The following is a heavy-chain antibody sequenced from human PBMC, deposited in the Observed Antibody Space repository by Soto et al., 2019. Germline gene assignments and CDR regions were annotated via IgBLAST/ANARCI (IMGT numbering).Heavy chain of an antibody. Sequence: GGSLRLSCAVSGFTFSSYAMHWVRQAPGKGLEWVAVISYDGSNKYYADSVKGRFTISRDNSKNTLYLQMNNLRSEDTAVFYCAREIVQNWFDPWGQGTLVTVSS. V-gene: IGHV3-30-3*01. J-gene: IGHJ5*02. CDR2: ISYDGSNK. D-gene: IGHD2-21*01. CDR3: AREIVQNWFDP. CDR1: GFTFSSYA.